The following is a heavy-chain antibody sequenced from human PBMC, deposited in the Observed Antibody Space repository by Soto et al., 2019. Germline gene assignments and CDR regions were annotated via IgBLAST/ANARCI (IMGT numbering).Heavy chain of an antibody. J-gene: IGHJ6*02. CDR3: ARARSGSTGTYYGFYYYGMDV. D-gene: IGHD1-26*01. CDR1: GGSVSSSDW. Sequence: QVQLQESGPGRMKPSGTLSLNCAVSGGSVSSSDWWIWVRQPPGKGLEWIGEIYHSGSTNYNPTLMSRVTMSVDTSKNLFSLNLSSVTAADTAVYYCARARSGSTGTYYGFYYYGMDVWGQGTTVTVSS. V-gene: IGHV4-4*02. CDR2: IYHSGST.